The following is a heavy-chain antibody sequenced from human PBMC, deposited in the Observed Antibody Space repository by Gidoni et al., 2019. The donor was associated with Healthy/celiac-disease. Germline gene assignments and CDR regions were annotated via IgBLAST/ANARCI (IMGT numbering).Heavy chain of an antibody. Sequence: QVQLVQSGAEVKKPGAAVKVSCKASGYTFTSYYLHWVRQAPGQGLEWMGIINPSGGSTSYAQKFQGRVTMTRDTSTSTVYMELSSLRSEDTAVYYCARDRLDGMDVWGQGTTVTVSS. CDR3: ARDRLDGMDV. D-gene: IGHD3-16*01. CDR1: GYTFTSYY. V-gene: IGHV1-46*01. CDR2: INPSGGST. J-gene: IGHJ6*02.